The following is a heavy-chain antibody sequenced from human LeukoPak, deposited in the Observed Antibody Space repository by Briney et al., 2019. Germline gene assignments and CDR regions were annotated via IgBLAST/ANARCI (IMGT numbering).Heavy chain of an antibody. J-gene: IGHJ5*02. CDR1: GFTFDDYA. CDR3: ATDPFDP. CDR2: ISGDGSSS. Sequence: PGGSLRLSCAASGFTFDDYAMYWVRQAPGKGLEWVSLISGDGSSSYADSVKGRFTISRDNSKNTLYLQMNSLRAEDTAVYYCATDPFDPWGQGTLVTVSS. V-gene: IGHV3-43*02.